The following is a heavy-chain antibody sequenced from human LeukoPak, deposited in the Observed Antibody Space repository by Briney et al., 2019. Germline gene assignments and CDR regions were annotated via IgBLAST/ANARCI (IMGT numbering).Heavy chain of an antibody. CDR3: ARDSAWDYGDYEDAFDI. V-gene: IGHV3-21*01. CDR1: GFTFSSYS. D-gene: IGHD4-17*01. J-gene: IGHJ3*02. CDR2: ISSSSSYI. Sequence: GRSLRLSCAASGFTFSSYSMNWVRQAPGKGLEWVSSISSSSSYIYYADSVKGRFTISRDNAKNSLYLQMNSLRAEDTAVYYCARDSAWDYGDYEDAFDIWGQGTMVTVSS.